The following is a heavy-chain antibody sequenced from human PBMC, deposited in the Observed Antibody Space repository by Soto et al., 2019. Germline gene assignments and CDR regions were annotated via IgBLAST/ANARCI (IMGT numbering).Heavy chain of an antibody. V-gene: IGHV4-61*01. CDR1: GGSVNNKTYY. Sequence: SETLSLTCSVSGGSVNNKTYYWSWIRQPPGKRLEWIGYVYYSGTTNYNPSLKSRVTISIDMSRNQFSLRLSSVTAADTALYYCARTTAVPNTLRSRYFFDFWGQGTLVTVSS. J-gene: IGHJ4*02. CDR3: ARTTAVPNTLRSRYFFDF. D-gene: IGHD3-9*01. CDR2: VYYSGTT.